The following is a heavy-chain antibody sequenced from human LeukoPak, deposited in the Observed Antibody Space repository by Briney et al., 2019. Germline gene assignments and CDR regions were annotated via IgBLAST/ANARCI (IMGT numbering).Heavy chain of an antibody. CDR2: MYMSGSS. CDR1: GGSISTSY. J-gene: IGHJ4*02. CDR3: ARDLYCSGGSCDSGGPYYFDF. D-gene: IGHD2-15*01. V-gene: IGHV4-4*07. Sequence: SETLSLTCTVSGGSISTSYWSWIRQPAGKGLEWIGRMYMSGSSNYNPSLKSRVTMSVDTSKNQFSLKVSSVTAADTAMYYRARDLYCSGGSCDSGGPYYFDFWGQGTLVTVSS.